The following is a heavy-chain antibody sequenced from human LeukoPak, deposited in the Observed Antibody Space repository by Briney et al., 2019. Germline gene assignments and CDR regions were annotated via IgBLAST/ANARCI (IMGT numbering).Heavy chain of an antibody. V-gene: IGHV3-23*01. D-gene: IGHD3-22*01. CDR3: AKGGGYAYYYDSSGYHHFDY. CDR2: ISGSGGST. Sequence: GGSLRLSCAASGFTFSSYAMSWVRQAPGKGLEWVSAISGSGGSTYYADSVKGRFTISRDNSKNTLYLQMNSLRAEDTAVYYCAKGGGYAYYYDSSGYHHFDYWGQGTLVTVSS. J-gene: IGHJ4*02. CDR1: GFTFSSYA.